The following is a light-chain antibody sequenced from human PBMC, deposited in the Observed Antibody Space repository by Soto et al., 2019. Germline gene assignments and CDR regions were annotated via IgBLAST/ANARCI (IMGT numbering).Light chain of an antibody. V-gene: IGLV2-14*03. CDR2: DVS. CDR3: LSYTSSFTYV. Sequence: QSVLTQPASVFGSPGQSITISCTGTGSDVGGYNFVSWYQQHPGKAPKLIIYDVSNRPSGVSNRFSGSKSDTTASLTISGLQAEDEADYHCLSYTSSFTYVFGTGTKLTVL. CDR1: GSDVGGYNF. J-gene: IGLJ1*01.